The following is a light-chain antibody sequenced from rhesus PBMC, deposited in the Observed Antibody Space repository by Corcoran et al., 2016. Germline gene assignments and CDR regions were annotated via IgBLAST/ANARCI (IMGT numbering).Light chain of an antibody. CDR1: ENVNNY. CDR2: KAS. CDR3: QHNYGTPPP. V-gene: IGKV1-74*01. J-gene: IGKJ4*01. Sequence: DIQMTQSPSSLSASVGDRVTITCRTSENVNNYLNWYQQKPGKAPKLLIYKASTLQSEVPSRFSDSGSGTDYTFTISSLQSEDVAAYCCQHNYGTPPPFGGGAKVEIK.